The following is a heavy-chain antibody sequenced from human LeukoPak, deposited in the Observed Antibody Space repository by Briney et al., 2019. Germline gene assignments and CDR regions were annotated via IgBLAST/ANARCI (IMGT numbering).Heavy chain of an antibody. CDR1: GFTFSNYA. CDR3: ADSNYWYPVDY. V-gene: IGHV3-23*01. J-gene: IGHJ4*02. Sequence: GGSLRLSCAASGFTFSNYAMRWVRQAPGKGLEWVSSISRSGDSTYYADSVKGRFTISRDNSKNTLYLQMNSLRAEDTALYYCADSNYWYPVDYWGQGTLATVSS. CDR2: ISRSGDST. D-gene: IGHD4-11*01.